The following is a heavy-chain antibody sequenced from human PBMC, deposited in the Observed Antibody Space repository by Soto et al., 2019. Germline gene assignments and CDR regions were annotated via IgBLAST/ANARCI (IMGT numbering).Heavy chain of an antibody. D-gene: IGHD1-26*01. V-gene: IGHV1-2*02. CDR3: ARVRGATAFFFGY. J-gene: IGHJ4*02. Sequence: ASVKVSCKASGYTFTGYYMHWVRQAPGQGLEWMGWINPNSGGTNYAQKFQGRVTMTRDTSISTAYMELSRLRSDGTAVYYCARVRGATAFFFGYWGQGTLVTVSS. CDR1: GYTFTGYY. CDR2: INPNSGGT.